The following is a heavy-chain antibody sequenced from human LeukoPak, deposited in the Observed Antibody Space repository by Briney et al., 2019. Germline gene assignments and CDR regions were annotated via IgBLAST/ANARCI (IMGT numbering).Heavy chain of an antibody. CDR1: GYTFTSYG. J-gene: IGHJ4*02. V-gene: IGHV1-18*01. D-gene: IGHD3-22*01. Sequence: ASVKVSCKASGYTFTSYGISWVRQAPGRGLEWMGWISAYNGNTNYAQKLQGRVTMTTDTSTSTAYMELRSLRSDDTAVYYCARVSKRYYDSSGYYPFDYWGQGTLVTVSS. CDR2: ISAYNGNT. CDR3: ARVSKRYYDSSGYYPFDY.